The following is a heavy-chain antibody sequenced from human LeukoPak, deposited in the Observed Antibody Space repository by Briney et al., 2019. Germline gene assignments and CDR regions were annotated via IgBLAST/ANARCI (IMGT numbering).Heavy chain of an antibody. Sequence: SETLSLTCTVSGGSISSYYWSWIRQPPGKGLEWIGYIYYSGGTNYNPSLKSRVTISVDTSKNQFSLKLSSVTAADTAVYYCARGVTIFGVVTPRYYYYMDVWGKGTTVTVSS. CDR2: IYYSGGT. CDR3: ARGVTIFGVVTPRYYYYMDV. CDR1: GGSISSYY. D-gene: IGHD3-3*01. V-gene: IGHV4-59*01. J-gene: IGHJ6*03.